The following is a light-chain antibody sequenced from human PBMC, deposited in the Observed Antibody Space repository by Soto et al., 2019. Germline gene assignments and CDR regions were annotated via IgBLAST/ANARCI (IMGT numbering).Light chain of an antibody. CDR2: GAS. V-gene: IGKV3-20*01. Sequence: EIVLTQSPGTLSLSPGERATLSCGASQSVSSNYLAWYQQKPGQAPRLLIYGASSRAPGIPDRFSGSGSGTDFTLTISSLHPEDFATYYCQQSYSSPTWTFGQGTKVDIK. CDR1: QSVSSNY. CDR3: QQSYSSPTWT. J-gene: IGKJ1*01.